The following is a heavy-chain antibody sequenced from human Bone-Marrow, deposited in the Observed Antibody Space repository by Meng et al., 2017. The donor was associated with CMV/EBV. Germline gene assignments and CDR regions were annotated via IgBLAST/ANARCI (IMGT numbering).Heavy chain of an antibody. V-gene: IGHV3-30*02. J-gene: IGHJ3*02. CDR1: GFSFSNYG. CDR2: IRYDGSNQ. Sequence: GESLKISCSASGFSFSNYGMHWVRQAPGKGLEWVAFIRYDGSNQDFLDSVKGRFTISRDNSKNTLFLQMNSLRTEDTAMYYCVKDLLLTSCYPDAFDIWGQGTMVTVSS. CDR3: VKDLLLTSCYPDAFDI. D-gene: IGHD2-2*01.